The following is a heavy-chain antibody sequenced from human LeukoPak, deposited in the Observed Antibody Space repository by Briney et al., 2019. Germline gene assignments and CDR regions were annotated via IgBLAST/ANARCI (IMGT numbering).Heavy chain of an antibody. V-gene: IGHV3-23*01. J-gene: IGHJ4*02. CDR2: MSGATGTT. Sequence: PGGSLRLSCAVSGFTISSYAMSWVRQAPGKGLERVSTMSGATGTTYYADSVKGRITISRDNSKNVLYLKMNSLRAEDTAVYYCAKDGERSLEWSPPLGYWGQGTLVTVSS. D-gene: IGHD3-3*01. CDR3: AKDGERSLEWSPPLGY. CDR1: GFTISSYA.